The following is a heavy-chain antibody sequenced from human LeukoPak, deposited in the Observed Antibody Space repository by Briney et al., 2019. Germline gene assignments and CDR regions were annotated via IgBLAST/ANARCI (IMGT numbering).Heavy chain of an antibody. V-gene: IGHV4-34*01. CDR2: INHSGST. CDR1: GGSFSGYY. D-gene: IGHD6-19*01. Sequence: PSETLSLTCAVYGGSFSGYYWSWIRQPPGKGLEWIGEINHSGSTNYNPSLKSRVTISVDTSKNQFSLKLSSVTAADTAVYYCARAEYSSGWYEWGQGTLVTVSS. CDR3: ARAEYSSGWYE. J-gene: IGHJ4*02.